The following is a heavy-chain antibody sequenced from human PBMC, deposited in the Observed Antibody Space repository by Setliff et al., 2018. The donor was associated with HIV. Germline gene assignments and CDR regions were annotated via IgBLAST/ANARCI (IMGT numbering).Heavy chain of an antibody. CDR2: IYPGDSDA. J-gene: IGHJ4*02. D-gene: IGHD2-21*02. CDR3: ARHVLVTRDVRYFDY. Sequence: GESLKISCKGSGYSFTSNWIGWVRQMPGKGLEWMGIIYPGDSDARYSPSFQGQVTISADKSINTAYLQWSSLKASDTAMYYCARHVLVTRDVRYFDYWGQGTLVTVSS. CDR1: GYSFTSNW. V-gene: IGHV5-51*01.